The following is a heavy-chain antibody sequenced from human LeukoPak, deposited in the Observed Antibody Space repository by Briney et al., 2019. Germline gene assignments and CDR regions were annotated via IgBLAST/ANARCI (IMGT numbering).Heavy chain of an antibody. D-gene: IGHD6-13*01. CDR1: GYSISSGYY. CDR2: IYHSGST. CDR3: ARVDSSSWYYYYYYMDV. V-gene: IGHV4-38-2*02. Sequence: SETLSLTCTVSGYSISSGYYWGWIRQPPGKGLEWIGSIYHSGSTYYNPSLKSRVTISVDTSKNQFSLKLSSVTAADTAVYYCARVDSSSWYYYYYYMDVWGTGTTVTVSS. J-gene: IGHJ6*03.